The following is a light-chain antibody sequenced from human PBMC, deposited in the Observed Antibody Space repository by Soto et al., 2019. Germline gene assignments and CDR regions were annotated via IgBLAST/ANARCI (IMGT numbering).Light chain of an antibody. J-gene: IGKJ4*01. CDR3: QQSYRTPRT. CDR2: AAS. V-gene: IGKV1-39*01. Sequence: DIQMTQSPSSLSASEGDRVTITCRASQSISSYLNWYQQKVGKAPKLLIYAASSLQSGVPSRFSGSESGTDFTLTISSLQPEDFATYYCQQSYRTPRTFGGGTKVEIK. CDR1: QSISSY.